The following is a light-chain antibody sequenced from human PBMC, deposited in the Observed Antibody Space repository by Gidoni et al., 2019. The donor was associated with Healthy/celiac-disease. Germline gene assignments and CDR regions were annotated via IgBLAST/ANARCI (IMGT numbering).Light chain of an antibody. Sequence: DIQMTQSPSTLSASVGDRVTITCRASQSISSWLAWYQQKPGKAPKLLIYKAASLESGVPSRFSGSGSGTEFTLTISRLQTDDFATYYCQQYNSYGTFGQGTKVESK. CDR3: QQYNSYGT. CDR1: QSISSW. CDR2: KAA. J-gene: IGKJ1*01. V-gene: IGKV1-5*03.